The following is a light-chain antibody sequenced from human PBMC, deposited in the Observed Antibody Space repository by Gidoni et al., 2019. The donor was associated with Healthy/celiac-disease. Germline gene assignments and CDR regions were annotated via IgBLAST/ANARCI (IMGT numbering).Light chain of an antibody. J-gene: IGKJ2*01. CDR3: QQYNNWPPNT. V-gene: IGKV3-15*01. CDR2: GAS. Sequence: EIVMTQSPATLSVSPGERATLYCRASQSVSSNLAWYQQKPGQAPRLLVYGASTRATGIPARVSGRGSGTEFTLTISSLQSEDFAVYYCQQYNNWPPNTFGQGNKLEIK. CDR1: QSVSSN.